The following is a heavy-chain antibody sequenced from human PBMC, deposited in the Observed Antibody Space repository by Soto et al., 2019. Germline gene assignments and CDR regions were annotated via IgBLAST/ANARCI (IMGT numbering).Heavy chain of an antibody. D-gene: IGHD3-16*01. CDR3: ARWGTTWGLDV. J-gene: IGHJ4*02. V-gene: IGHV3-33*05. CDR2: TSYDGSNN. Sequence: QVQLVESGGGVVQPGTSLRLSCVGSGFTFRSYVIHWVRQAPGKGLGWVALTSYDGSNNFYGDSVKGRFTISRHNSRNTVELQMDSLRFEDTALYFSARWGTTWGLDVWGQGTLVSVSS. CDR1: GFTFRSYV.